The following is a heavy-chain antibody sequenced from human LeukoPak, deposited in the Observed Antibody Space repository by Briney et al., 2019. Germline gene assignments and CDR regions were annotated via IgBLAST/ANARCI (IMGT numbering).Heavy chain of an antibody. J-gene: IGHJ4*02. Sequence: SETLSLTCTVSGDSFSSVTDYWAWIRQPPGKGLEWIASGDYSGGTYYNPSLKSRVTISADTSKNQLSLNLTSVTAADTAVYYCARDFSLLDNSGYYRYSDYWGQGTRVTVSS. CDR3: ARDFSLLDNSGYYRYSDY. CDR1: GDSFSSVTDY. D-gene: IGHD3-22*01. V-gene: IGHV4-39*07. CDR2: GDYSGGT.